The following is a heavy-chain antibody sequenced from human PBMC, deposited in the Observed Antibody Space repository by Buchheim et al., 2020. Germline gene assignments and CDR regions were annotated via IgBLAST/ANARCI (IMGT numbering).Heavy chain of an antibody. CDR3: ARDLFGYYYDSSGYYPGDY. CDR1: GFTFSSYA. V-gene: IGHV3-30-3*01. CDR2: ISYDGSNK. Sequence: QVQLVESGGGVVQPGRSLRLSCADSGFTFSSYAMHWVRQAPGKGLEWVAVISYDGSNKYYADSVKGRFTISRDNSKNTLYLRMNSRRAEDTAVYYCARDLFGYYYDSSGYYPGDYWGQGTL. J-gene: IGHJ4*02. D-gene: IGHD3-22*01.